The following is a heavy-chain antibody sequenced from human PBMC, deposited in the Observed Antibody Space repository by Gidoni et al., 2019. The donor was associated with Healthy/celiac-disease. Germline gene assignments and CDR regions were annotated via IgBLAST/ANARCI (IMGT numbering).Heavy chain of an antibody. Sequence: GLEWIGEINHSGSTNYNPSLKSRVTISVDTSKNQFSLKLSSVTAADTAVYYCARGLRRRVYYFDYWGQGTLVTVSS. J-gene: IGHJ4*02. CDR2: INHSGST. CDR3: ARGLRRRVYYFDY. V-gene: IGHV4-34*01. D-gene: IGHD3-10*01.